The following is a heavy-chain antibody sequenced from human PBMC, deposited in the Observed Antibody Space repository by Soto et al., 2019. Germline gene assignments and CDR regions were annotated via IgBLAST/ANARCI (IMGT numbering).Heavy chain of an antibody. Sequence: SETLSITCTVSGGSISSSSYYWGWIRQPPGKGLEWIGSIYYSGSTYYNPSLKSRVTISVDTSKNQFSLKLSSVSSALRLYLQMNSLRAEDTAVYYCARDYLVVPHRVIDYWGQGTLVSVSS. V-gene: IGHV4-39*01. D-gene: IGHD2-2*01. J-gene: IGHJ4*02. CDR2: IYYSGST. CDR1: GGSISSSSYY. CDR3: NSLRAEDTAVYYCARDYLVVPHRVIDY.